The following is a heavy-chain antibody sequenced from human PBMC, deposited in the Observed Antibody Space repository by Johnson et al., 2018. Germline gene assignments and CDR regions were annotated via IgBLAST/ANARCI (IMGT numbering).Heavy chain of an antibody. J-gene: IGHJ3*02. CDR3: ARVITGTTARAFDI. Sequence: QVQLQEAGPGLVKPSETLSLTCTVSGGYINNYYWSWIRQPPGKGLEWIGYIYYSGSTRDNPSLTSRVTISVDTSKNQFSLNLSSVTGADQAVYYCARVITGTTARAFDIWGQGTMVTVSS. CDR1: GGYINNYY. D-gene: IGHD1-20*01. V-gene: IGHV4-59*01. CDR2: IYYSGST.